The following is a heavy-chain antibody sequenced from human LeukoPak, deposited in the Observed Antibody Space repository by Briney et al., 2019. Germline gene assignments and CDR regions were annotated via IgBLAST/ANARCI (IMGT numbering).Heavy chain of an antibody. CDR2: ISYDGSNK. V-gene: IGHV3-30-3*01. CDR3: AKVDRTYYDFWSSDWYFDL. CDR1: GFTFSSYA. Sequence: GGSLRLSCAASGFTFSSYAMHWVRQAPGKGLEWVAVISYDGSNKYYADSVKGRFTISRDNSKNTLYLQMNSLRAEDTAVYYCAKVDRTYYDFWSSDWYFDLWGRGTLVTVSS. D-gene: IGHD3-3*01. J-gene: IGHJ2*01.